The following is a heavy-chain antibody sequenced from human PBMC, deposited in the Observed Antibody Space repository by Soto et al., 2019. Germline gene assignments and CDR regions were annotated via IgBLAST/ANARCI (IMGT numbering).Heavy chain of an antibody. CDR2: IYYSGST. J-gene: IGHJ4*02. Sequence: PSETLSLTCTVSGGSISSGDYYWSWIRQPPGKGLEWIGYIYYSGSTYYNPSLKSRVTISVDTSKNQFSLKLSSVTAADTAVYYCARDPGEGFFDYWGQGTLVTVSS. V-gene: IGHV4-30-4*01. CDR1: GGSISSGDYY. CDR3: ARDPGEGFFDY.